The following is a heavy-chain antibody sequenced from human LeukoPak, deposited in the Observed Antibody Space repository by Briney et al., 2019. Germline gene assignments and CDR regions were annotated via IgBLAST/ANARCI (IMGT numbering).Heavy chain of an antibody. CDR1: GGSISSYY. D-gene: IGHD2-2*01. V-gene: IGHV4-38-2*02. CDR2: IYHSGST. Sequence: SETLSLTCTVSGGSISSYYWSWIRQPPGKGLEWIGSIYHSGSTYYNPSLKSRVTISVDTSKNQFSLKLSSVTAADTAVYYCARESANTRCFSYWGQGTLVTVSS. CDR3: ARESANTRCFSY. J-gene: IGHJ4*02.